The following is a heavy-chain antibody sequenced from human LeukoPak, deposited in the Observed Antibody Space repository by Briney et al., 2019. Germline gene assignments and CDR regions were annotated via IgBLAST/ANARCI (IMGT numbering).Heavy chain of an antibody. CDR3: ATDRSCPDSGGSCYSEVY. CDR2: FDPEDGET. Sequence: ASVKVSCKFSGYTLNELSMHWARRAPGKGLEWMGGFDPEDGETIHAQKFQGRVTMTEDTSTDTTYMELSSLRSEDTAVYYCATDRSCPDSGGSCYSEVYWGQGTLVTVSS. D-gene: IGHD2-15*01. V-gene: IGHV1-24*01. J-gene: IGHJ4*02. CDR1: GYTLNELS.